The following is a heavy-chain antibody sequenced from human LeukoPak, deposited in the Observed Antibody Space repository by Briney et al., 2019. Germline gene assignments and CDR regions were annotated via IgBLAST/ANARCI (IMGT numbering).Heavy chain of an antibody. CDR3: ARDHYHKIHSVMVTAPDY. CDR1: GYTFTSYY. J-gene: IGHJ4*02. Sequence: ASVKDSCKASGYTFTSYYMHWVRQAPGEGLEWMGIIDPTGGSTSYTQKFQGRVTMTRDTSTSTVYMELSSLRSEDTAVYYCARDHYHKIHSVMVTAPDYWGQGTLVIVSS. D-gene: IGHD2-21*02. V-gene: IGHV1-46*01. CDR2: IDPTGGST.